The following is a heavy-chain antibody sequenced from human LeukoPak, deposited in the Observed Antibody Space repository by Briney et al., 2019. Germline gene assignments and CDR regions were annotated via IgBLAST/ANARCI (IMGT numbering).Heavy chain of an antibody. J-gene: IGHJ4*02. CDR1: GGTFSSYA. V-gene: IGHV1-69*05. CDR2: IIPIFGTA. D-gene: IGHD5/OR15-5a*01. Sequence: SVKVSCKASGGTFSSYAISWVRQAPGQGLEWMGRIIPIFGTANYAQKFQGRVTITTDESTSTAYMELSSLRSEDTAVYYCAGGGTLRQFYYFDYWGQGTLVTVSS. CDR3: AGGGTLRQFYYFDY.